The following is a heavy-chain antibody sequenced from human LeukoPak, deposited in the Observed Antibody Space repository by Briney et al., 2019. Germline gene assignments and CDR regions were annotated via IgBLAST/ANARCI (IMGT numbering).Heavy chain of an antibody. CDR3: ARGRSIVGATGRRGMDV. J-gene: IGHJ6*02. CDR2: IYHSGST. Sequence: PSETLSLTCAVSGGSISSGGYSWSWIRQPPGKGLEWIGYIYHSGSTYYSPSLKSRVTISVDTSKNQFSLKLSSVTAADTAVYYCARGRSIVGATGRRGMDVWGQGTTVTVSS. D-gene: IGHD1-26*01. V-gene: IGHV4-30-2*01. CDR1: GGSISSGGYS.